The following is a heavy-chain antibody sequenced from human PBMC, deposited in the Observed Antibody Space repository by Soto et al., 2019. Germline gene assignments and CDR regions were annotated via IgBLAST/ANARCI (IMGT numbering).Heavy chain of an antibody. CDR3: AAPPRY. Sequence: SETLSVTCTVAGGSLSSYYWSWIRQPPGKGLEWIGYIYDSGSTNYNPSLKSRVTISVDTSKSQFSLKLTSVTAADTAVYYCAAPPRYWGQGTLVTVSS. D-gene: IGHD6-6*01. V-gene: IGHV4-59*01. J-gene: IGHJ4*02. CDR2: IYDSGST. CDR1: GGSLSSYY.